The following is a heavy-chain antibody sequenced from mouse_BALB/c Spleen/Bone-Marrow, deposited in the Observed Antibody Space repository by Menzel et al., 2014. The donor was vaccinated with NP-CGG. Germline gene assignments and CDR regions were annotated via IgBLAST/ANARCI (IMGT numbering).Heavy chain of an antibody. J-gene: IGHJ3*01. CDR2: IWAGGST. CDR3: ARVLEGFAY. CDR1: GFSLTSYG. V-gene: IGHV2-9*02. Sequence: VKLMESGPGLLAPSQSLSITCTVSGFSLTSYGVHWVRQPPGKGLEWLGVIWAGGSTNYNSALMSRLSIGKDNSKSQVFLKRNSLQTDDTAMYYCARVLEGFAYWGQGTLVTVSA.